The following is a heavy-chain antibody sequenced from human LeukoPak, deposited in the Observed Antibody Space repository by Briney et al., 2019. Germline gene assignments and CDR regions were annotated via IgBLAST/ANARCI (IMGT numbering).Heavy chain of an antibody. Sequence: ASVKVSCKASGYTFTGYYMHWVRQAPGQGLEWMGWINPNSGGTNYAQKFQGRVTMTRDTSISTAYMELSRLRSDDTAVYYCARVYYDSSGYYYIEADYWGQGTLVTVSS. CDR2: INPNSGGT. V-gene: IGHV1-2*02. CDR3: ARVYYDSSGYYYIEADY. J-gene: IGHJ4*02. CDR1: GYTFTGYY. D-gene: IGHD3-22*01.